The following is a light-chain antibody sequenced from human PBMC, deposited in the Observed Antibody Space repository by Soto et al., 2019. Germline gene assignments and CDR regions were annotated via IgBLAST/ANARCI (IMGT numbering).Light chain of an antibody. CDR3: QQYINWPPT. CDR1: QTAGGS. V-gene: IGKV3-15*01. Sequence: EIVMTQSPATLSVSPGERATLSCGASQTAGGSLAWYQQKPGQTPRLLIYGASTRATGIPARFSGSGSGTEFTLTISSLQSEDFAVYYCQQYINWPPTFGQGTKVGIK. J-gene: IGKJ2*01. CDR2: GAS.